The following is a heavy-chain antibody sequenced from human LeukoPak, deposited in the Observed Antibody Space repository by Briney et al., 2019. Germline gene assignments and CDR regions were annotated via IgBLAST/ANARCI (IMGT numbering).Heavy chain of an antibody. CDR2: INHDGSST. Sequence: GGSLRLSCATSGFTFSTFWMHWVRHAPGKGLVWVSRINHDGSSTNYADSVKGRFTISRDNAKNSLYLQMNSLRAEDTAVYYCARDQTYGNSMDVWDKGTTVTVSS. CDR3: ARDQTYGNSMDV. D-gene: IGHD4-11*01. J-gene: IGHJ6*04. V-gene: IGHV3-74*01. CDR1: GFTFSTFW.